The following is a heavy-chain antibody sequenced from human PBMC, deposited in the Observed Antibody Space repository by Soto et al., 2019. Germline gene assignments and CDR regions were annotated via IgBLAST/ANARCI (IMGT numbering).Heavy chain of an antibody. D-gene: IGHD2-2*01. CDR2: IYYSGST. Sequence: SETLSLTCTVSGGSISSYYWSWIRQPPGQGLEWIGYIYYSGSTNYNPSLKSRVTISVDTSKNQFSLKLSSVTAADTAVHYCASSGYCSSTSCYLAFDPWGQGTLVTVS. V-gene: IGHV4-59*01. CDR3: ASSGYCSSTSCYLAFDP. CDR1: GGSISSYY. J-gene: IGHJ5*02.